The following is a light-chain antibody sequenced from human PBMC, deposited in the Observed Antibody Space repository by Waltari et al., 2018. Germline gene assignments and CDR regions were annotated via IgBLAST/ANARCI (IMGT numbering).Light chain of an antibody. V-gene: IGKV3-20*01. CDR1: QSVSSSY. CDR3: QQYSNSPQVT. J-gene: IGKJ5*01. CDR2: GTS. Sequence: EVVLTQSPGTLALSPGERATLSCRASQSVSSSYFAWYQQKPGQAPRLLIYGTSSRATGSTDRVSGSGAGTDVTLTISRLEPEDFAVYYCQQYSNSPQVTFGQGTRLEIK.